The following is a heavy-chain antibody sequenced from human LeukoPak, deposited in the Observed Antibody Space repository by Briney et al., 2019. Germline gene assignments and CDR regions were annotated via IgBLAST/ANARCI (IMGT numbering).Heavy chain of an antibody. D-gene: IGHD3-22*01. CDR1: GFTFSSYA. V-gene: IGHV3-23*01. CDR2: ISGSGGST. Sequence: PGGSLRLSCAASGFTFSSYAMSWVRQAPGKGLEWVSAISGSGGSTYYADSVKGRFTISRDNSKNTLYLQMNSLRAEDTAVYYCAKTLDYYDSSGYSPWGQGTLATVSS. CDR3: AKTLDYYDSSGYSP. J-gene: IGHJ5*02.